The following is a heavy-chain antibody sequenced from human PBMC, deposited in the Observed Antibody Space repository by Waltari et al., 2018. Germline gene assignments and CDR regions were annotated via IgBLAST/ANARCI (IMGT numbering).Heavy chain of an antibody. CDR3: ARDQVRWELLHGLDY. J-gene: IGHJ4*02. D-gene: IGHD1-26*01. V-gene: IGHV1-46*01. CDR2: INPSGGST. CDR1: GYTFTSYY. Sequence: QVQLVQSGAEVKKPGASVKVSCKASGYTFTSYYMHWVRQAPGQGLEWMGIINPSGGSTSYAQKFQGRVTMTRDTSTSTVYMELSSLRSEDTAVYYCARDQVRWELLHGLDYWGQGTLVTVSS.